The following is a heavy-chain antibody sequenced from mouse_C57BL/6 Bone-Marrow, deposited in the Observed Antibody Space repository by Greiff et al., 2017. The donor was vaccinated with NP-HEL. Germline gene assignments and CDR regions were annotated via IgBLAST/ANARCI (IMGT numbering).Heavy chain of an antibody. CDR2: IHPNSGST. D-gene: IGHD1-1*01. V-gene: IGHV1-64*01. J-gene: IGHJ2*01. CDR3: AVITTVVHYFDY. Sequence: VQLQQPGAELVKPGASVKLSCKASGYTFTSYWMHWVKQRPGQGLEWIGMIHPNSGSTNYNEKFKSKATLTVDKSSSTAYMQLSSLTSEDSAVYYGAVITTVVHYFDYWGQGTTLTVSS. CDR1: GYTFTSYW.